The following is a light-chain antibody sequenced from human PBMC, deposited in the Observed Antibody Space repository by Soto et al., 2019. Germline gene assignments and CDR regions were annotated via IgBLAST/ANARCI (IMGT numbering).Light chain of an antibody. CDR3: QSYDSSLSAWKV. J-gene: IGLJ3*02. Sequence: QSVLTQPPSVSGAPXXXXSISCTXXXXNIGAGYDVNWYQQLPGTAPKLLIYANINRPSGVPDRFSGSKSGASAFLVITGLQAEDEADYYCQSYDSSLSAWKVFGGGTKLTVL. CDR1: XXNIGAGYD. CDR2: ANI. V-gene: IGLV1-40*01.